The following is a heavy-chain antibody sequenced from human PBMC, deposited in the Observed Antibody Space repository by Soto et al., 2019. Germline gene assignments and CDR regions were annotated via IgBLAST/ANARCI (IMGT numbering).Heavy chain of an antibody. V-gene: IGHV4-34*01. CDR1: AGSFSDNY. CDR3: ARGLTYCSSTTCAETRFDP. J-gene: IGHJ5*02. D-gene: IGHD2-2*01. Sequence: SETLSLTCTVYAGSFSDNYWSCIRQPPGKGLEWIGEINHSGTTNYNPSLKSRVTISVDTSKNQFSLKLSSVTAADTAVYYCARGLTYCSSTTCAETRFDPWGQGTLVTVSS. CDR2: INHSGTT.